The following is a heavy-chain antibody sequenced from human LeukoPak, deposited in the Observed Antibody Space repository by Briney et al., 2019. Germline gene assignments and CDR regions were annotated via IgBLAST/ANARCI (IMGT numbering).Heavy chain of an antibody. Sequence: PSETLSLTCTVSGGSITSYHYSWIRHPPGKGLEWIGYIYYSGSTNYNPSLMSRVTISVDTSKNQFSLKLSSVTAADTAVYYCARGGSGTYYHYWGQGTLVTVSS. J-gene: IGHJ4*02. CDR3: ARGGSGTYYHY. CDR2: IYYSGST. CDR1: GGSITSYH. V-gene: IGHV4-59*01. D-gene: IGHD1-26*01.